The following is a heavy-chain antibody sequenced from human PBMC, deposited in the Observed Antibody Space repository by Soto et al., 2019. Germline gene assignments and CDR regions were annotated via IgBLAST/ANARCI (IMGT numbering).Heavy chain of an antibody. J-gene: IGHJ6*03. Sequence: QVQLVQSGAEVKKPGASVKVSCKASGYTFTSYDINWVRQATGQGLEWMGWMNPNSGNTGYAQKFQGRVTMTRNTSISTAEMELSSLRSEDTAVDYCARGHPSRSYYYYYMDVWGKGTTVTVSS. V-gene: IGHV1-8*01. CDR1: GYTFTSYD. CDR3: ARGHPSRSYYYYYMDV. CDR2: MNPNSGNT.